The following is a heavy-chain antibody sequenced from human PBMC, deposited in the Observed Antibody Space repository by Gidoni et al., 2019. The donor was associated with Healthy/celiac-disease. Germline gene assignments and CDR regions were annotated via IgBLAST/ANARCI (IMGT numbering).Heavy chain of an antibody. V-gene: IGHV3-30-3*01. CDR3: AREGYDNDAFDI. J-gene: IGHJ3*02. CDR2: ISYDGSNK. Sequence: QVQLVESGGGVVQPGRSLRLSCAASGFTFSSYAMHWVRQAPGKGLEWVAVISYDGSNKYYADSVKGRFTISRDNSKNTLYLQMNSLRAEDTAVYYCAREGYDNDAFDIWGQGTMVTVSS. D-gene: IGHD3-22*01. CDR1: GFTFSSYA.